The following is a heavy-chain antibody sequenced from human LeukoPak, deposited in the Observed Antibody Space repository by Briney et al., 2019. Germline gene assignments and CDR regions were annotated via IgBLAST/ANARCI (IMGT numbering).Heavy chain of an antibody. CDR2: IKSKPDGGTA. CDR3: TTGGPHLPGVPFDY. CDR1: GFTFSNAW. D-gene: IGHD1-14*01. V-gene: IGHV3-15*01. J-gene: IGHJ4*02. Sequence: PGGSLRLSCAASGFTFSNAWMSWVRQAPGTGLEWVGRIKSKPDGGTADYAAPVKGRFTISRDDSKNTLYLQMNSLKTEDTAVYYCTTGGPHLPGVPFDYWGQGSLVTVSS.